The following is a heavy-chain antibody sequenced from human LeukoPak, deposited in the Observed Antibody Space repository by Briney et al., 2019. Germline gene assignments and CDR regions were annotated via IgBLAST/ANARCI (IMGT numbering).Heavy chain of an antibody. CDR1: GYTFTSYG. V-gene: IGHV1-2*02. J-gene: IGHJ2*01. D-gene: IGHD6-6*01. CDR2: INPNSGGT. Sequence: ASVKVSCKASGYTFTSYGISWVRQAPGQGLEWMGWINPNSGGTNYAQKFQGRVTMTRDTSISTAYMELSRLRSDDTAVYYCARDLKSSSPGFDLWGRGTLVTVSS. CDR3: ARDLKSSSPGFDL.